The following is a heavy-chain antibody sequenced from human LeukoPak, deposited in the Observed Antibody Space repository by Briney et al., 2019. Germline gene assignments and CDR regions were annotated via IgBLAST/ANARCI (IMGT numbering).Heavy chain of an antibody. CDR1: GFTFSSYA. V-gene: IGHV3-23*01. D-gene: IGHD3-3*01. J-gene: IGHJ4*02. CDR3: ASLCWAQYYDFWSGYSCPDY. CDR2: ISGSGGST. Sequence: GGSLRLSCAASGFTFSSYAMSWVRQAPGKGLEWVSAISGSGGSTYYADSVKGRFTISRDNAKNSLYLQMNSLRAEDTAVYYCASLCWAQYYDFWSGYSCPDYWGQGTLVTVSS.